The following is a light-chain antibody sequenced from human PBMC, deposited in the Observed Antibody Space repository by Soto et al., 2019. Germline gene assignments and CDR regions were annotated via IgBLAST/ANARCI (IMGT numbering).Light chain of an antibody. CDR1: HSIRDW. Sequence: DIQITQSPATLCVSVGDRATITCRASHSIRDWLAWFQQKAGQAPRLLIYVASSLPSDVPSRFSGSGSGTDFTLTISSLQPEDFATYYCQQSYSALVAFGQGTKVDIK. V-gene: IGKV1-39*01. CDR3: QQSYSALVA. CDR2: VAS. J-gene: IGKJ1*01.